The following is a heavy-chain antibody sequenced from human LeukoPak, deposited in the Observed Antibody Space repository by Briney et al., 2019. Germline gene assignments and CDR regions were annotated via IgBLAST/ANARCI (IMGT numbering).Heavy chain of an antibody. CDR2: ISSSSSYI. CDR3: ARDRIGSGSYYNSDAFDI. Sequence: GGSLRLSCAASGFTFSSYSMNWVRQAPGKGLEWGSSISSSSSYIYYADSVKGRFTISRDNAKNSLYLQMNSLRAEDTAVYYCARDRIGSGSYYNSDAFDIWGQGTMVTVSS. V-gene: IGHV3-21*01. D-gene: IGHD3-10*01. J-gene: IGHJ3*02. CDR1: GFTFSSYS.